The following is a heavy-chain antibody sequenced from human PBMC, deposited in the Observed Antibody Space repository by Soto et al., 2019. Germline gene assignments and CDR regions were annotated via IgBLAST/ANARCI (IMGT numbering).Heavy chain of an antibody. J-gene: IGHJ6*02. Sequence: EAPVKISCKAPGYTFTGYYMHWVPQAPGKGLEWKCWINLNSGGTNYAQKLQGWVTMNRDTSISTGYMELSRLRSDDTAVYYCSRDYGDYPWYYYGMDVWGRGTTVTVSS. D-gene: IGHD4-17*01. CDR2: INLNSGGT. V-gene: IGHV1-2*04. CDR3: SRDYGDYPWYYYGMDV. CDR1: GYTFTGYY.